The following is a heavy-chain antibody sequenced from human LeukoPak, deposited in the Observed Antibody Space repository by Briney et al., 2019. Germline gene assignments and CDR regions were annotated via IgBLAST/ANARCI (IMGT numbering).Heavy chain of an antibody. CDR2: IIPILGTA. D-gene: IGHD3-22*01. CDR1: GGTFSSYA. V-gene: IGHV1-69*11. CDR3: ARTGITMIVEPNAFDI. J-gene: IGHJ3*02. Sequence: ASVKVSCKASGGTFSSYAISWVRQAPGQGLEWMGRIIPILGTANYAQKFQGRVTITTDESTSTAYMELSSLRSEDTAVYYCARTGITMIVEPNAFDIWGQGTMVTVSS.